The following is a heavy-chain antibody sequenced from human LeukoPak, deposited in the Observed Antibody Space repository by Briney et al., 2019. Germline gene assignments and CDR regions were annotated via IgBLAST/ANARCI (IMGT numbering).Heavy chain of an antibody. V-gene: IGHV3-21*01. CDR2: ISSSSSYI. CDR3: ARDPSFITMVRGVSFDY. D-gene: IGHD3-10*01. J-gene: IGHJ4*02. Sequence: GGSLRLSCAASGFTVSSYSMNWVRQAPGKGLEWVSSISSSSSYIYYADPVKGRFTISRDNSKNTLYLQMNSLRAEDTAVYYCARDPSFITMVRGVSFDYWGQGTLVTVSS. CDR1: GFTVSSYS.